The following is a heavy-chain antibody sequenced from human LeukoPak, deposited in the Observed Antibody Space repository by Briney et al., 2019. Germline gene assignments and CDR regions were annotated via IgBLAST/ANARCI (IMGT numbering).Heavy chain of an antibody. Sequence: GGSLRLSCAASGFTFSSYWVNWVRQAPGKGREGVANIKQDGSEKYYVDSVKGRFTISRDNAKNSLYLQMNSLRAEDTAVYYCARLPLSNPSEWGMDYWGQGTLVTVSS. CDR2: IKQDGSEK. J-gene: IGHJ4*02. CDR1: GFTFSSYW. CDR3: ARLPLSNPSEWGMDY. D-gene: IGHD1-26*01. V-gene: IGHV3-7*01.